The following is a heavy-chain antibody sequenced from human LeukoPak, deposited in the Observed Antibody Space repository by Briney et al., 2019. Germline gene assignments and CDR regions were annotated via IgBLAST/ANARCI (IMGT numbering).Heavy chain of an antibody. CDR1: GGSISSSSYY. V-gene: IGHV4-39*07. CDR3: ARGPKYCSSTSCYYFDY. J-gene: IGHJ4*02. CDR2: IYYSGST. D-gene: IGHD2-2*01. Sequence: PSETLSPTCTVSGGSISSSSYYWGWIRQPPGKGLEWIGSIYYSGSTYYNPSLKSRVTISVDRSKNQFSLKLSSVTAADTAVYYCARGPKYCSSTSCYYFDYWGQGTLVTVSS.